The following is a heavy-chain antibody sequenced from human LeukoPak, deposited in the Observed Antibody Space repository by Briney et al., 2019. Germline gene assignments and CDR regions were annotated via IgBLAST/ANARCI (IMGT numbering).Heavy chain of an antibody. CDR3: ARVPDLGDAFDI. CDR2: INPNRGDA. CDR1: RYTFSGYY. V-gene: IGHV1-2*02. Sequence: ASVKVSCKASRYTFSGYYMSWVRQAPGQGLEWMGWINPNRGDAYYAQKFQGRVTMTRDTSISTAYMELSRLRSDDTAVYYCARVPDLGDAFDIWGQGTMVTVSS. J-gene: IGHJ3*02. D-gene: IGHD7-27*01.